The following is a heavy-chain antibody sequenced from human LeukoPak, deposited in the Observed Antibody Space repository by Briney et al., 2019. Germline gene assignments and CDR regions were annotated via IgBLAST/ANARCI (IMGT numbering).Heavy chain of an antibody. D-gene: IGHD6-13*01. V-gene: IGHV4-61*01. CDR1: GGSVSSGSYY. CDR2: MSYSGST. J-gene: IGHJ6*02. CDR3: ARVFRTAAGSYFYYYGMDV. Sequence: NSSETLSLTCTVSGGSVSSGSYYWSWIRQPPGKGLEWIGYMSYSGSTNYNLSLKSRVTISVDTSKNQFSLKLSSVTAADTAVYYCARVFRTAAGSYFYYYGMDVWGQGTTVTVSS.